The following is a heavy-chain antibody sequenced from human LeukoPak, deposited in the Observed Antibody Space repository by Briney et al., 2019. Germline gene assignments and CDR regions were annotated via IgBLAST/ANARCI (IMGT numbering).Heavy chain of an antibody. CDR1: GGSINSHY. Sequence: SETLSLTCAVSGGSINSHYWGWLRQPPGKGLQWIGDIYYTGKINYNPSLKSRVTITLDTSKDHLSLNLTSVLAADTAIYYCVRRDTGWNYFDYWGQGILVTVSS. CDR3: VRRDTGWNYFDY. CDR2: IYYTGKI. J-gene: IGHJ4*02. D-gene: IGHD6-19*01. V-gene: IGHV4-59*08.